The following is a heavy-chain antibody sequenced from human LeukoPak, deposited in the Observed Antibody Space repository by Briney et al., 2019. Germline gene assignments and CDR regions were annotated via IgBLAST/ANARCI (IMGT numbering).Heavy chain of an antibody. D-gene: IGHD2-15*01. CDR3: AREVVAATPNYYYYYMDV. J-gene: IGHJ6*03. CDR2: IYTSGST. Sequence: SETLSLTCTVSGGTISSYYWSWIRQPAGKGLEWIGRIYTSGSTNYNPSLKSRVTISVDKSKNQFSLKLSSVTAADTAVYYCAREVVAATPNYYYYYMDVWGKGTTVTVSS. V-gene: IGHV4-4*07. CDR1: GGTISSYY.